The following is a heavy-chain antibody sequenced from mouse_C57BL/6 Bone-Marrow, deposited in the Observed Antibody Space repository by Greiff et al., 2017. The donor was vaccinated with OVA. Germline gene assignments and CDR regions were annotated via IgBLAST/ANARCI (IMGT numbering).Heavy chain of an antibody. J-gene: IGHJ2*01. CDR1: GYTFTDYY. D-gene: IGHD3-2*02. Sequence: EVKLMESGPVLVKPGASVKMSCKASGYTFTDYYMNWVKQSHGKSLEWIGVINPYNGGTSYNQKFKGKATLTVDKSSSTAYMELNSLTSEDSAVYYCARSDSSGYGYYFDYWGQGTTLTVSS. V-gene: IGHV1-19*01. CDR2: INPYNGGT. CDR3: ARSDSSGYGYYFDY.